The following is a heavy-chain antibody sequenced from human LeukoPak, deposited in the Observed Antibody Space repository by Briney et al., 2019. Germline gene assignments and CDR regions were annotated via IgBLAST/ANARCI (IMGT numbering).Heavy chain of an antibody. CDR3: ARTSSGWAFDY. CDR1: GFTFSSHW. J-gene: IGHJ4*02. D-gene: IGHD6-19*01. Sequence: GGSLRLSCAASGFTFSSHWMSWVRQAPGQGLEWVANIKQDGSEKYYVDSVKGRFTISRDNAKNSLYLQINSLRAEDTAMYYCARTSSGWAFDYWGQGTLVTVSS. V-gene: IGHV3-7*03. CDR2: IKQDGSEK.